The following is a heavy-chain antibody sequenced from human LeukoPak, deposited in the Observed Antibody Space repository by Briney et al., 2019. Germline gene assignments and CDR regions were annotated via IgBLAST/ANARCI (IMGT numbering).Heavy chain of an antibody. Sequence: SETLSLTCAVYGGSFSGYYWSWIRQPPGKGLEWIGGINHSGSTNYNPSLKSRVTISVDTSKNQFSLKLSSVTAADTAVYYCARGNYGPHDGYYYYMDVWGKGTTVTVSS. CDR1: GGSFSGYY. J-gene: IGHJ6*03. D-gene: IGHD4-17*01. V-gene: IGHV4-34*01. CDR2: INHSGST. CDR3: ARGNYGPHDGYYYYMDV.